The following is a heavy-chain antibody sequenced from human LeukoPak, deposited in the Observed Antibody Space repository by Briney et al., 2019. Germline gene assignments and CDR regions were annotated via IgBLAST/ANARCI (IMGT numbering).Heavy chain of an antibody. CDR2: INPSGGST. CDR1: GYTFTSYY. D-gene: IGHD2-2*01. CDR3: ARFGPDTGGFDY. J-gene: IGHJ4*02. V-gene: IGHV1-46*01. Sequence: ASVTVSCKASGYTFTSYYMHWVRQAPGQGLEWMGIINPSGGSTSYAQKFQGRVTMTRDTSTSTVYMELSSLRSEDTAVYYCARFGPDTGGFDYWGQGTLVTVSS.